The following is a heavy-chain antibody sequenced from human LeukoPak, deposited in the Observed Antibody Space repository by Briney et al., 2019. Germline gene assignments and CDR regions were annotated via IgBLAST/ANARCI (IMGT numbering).Heavy chain of an antibody. V-gene: IGHV1-46*01. Sequence: GASVKVSCKASGYTFTSYYMHWVRQAPGQGLKWMGIINPSGGSTSYAQKFQGRVTMTRDTSTSTVYMELSSLRSEDTAVYYCARESVVELERTYYFDYWGQGTLVTVSS. CDR2: INPSGGST. CDR1: GYTFTSYY. D-gene: IGHD1-26*01. CDR3: ARESVVELERTYYFDY. J-gene: IGHJ4*02.